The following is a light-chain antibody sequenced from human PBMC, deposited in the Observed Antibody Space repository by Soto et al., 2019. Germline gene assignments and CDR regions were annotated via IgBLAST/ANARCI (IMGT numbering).Light chain of an antibody. CDR2: DVT. V-gene: IGLV2-14*03. Sequence: QSALTQPASVSWSPGQSITISCTGTSSDVGGYNYVSWYQHHPGKAPKLIIYDVTNRPSGVSNPFSGSKSGNTASLTISWLQSDDEADYYCSSYTTSNTRQIVFGTGTKVTVL. CDR1: SSDVGGYNY. CDR3: SSYTTSNTRQIV. J-gene: IGLJ1*01.